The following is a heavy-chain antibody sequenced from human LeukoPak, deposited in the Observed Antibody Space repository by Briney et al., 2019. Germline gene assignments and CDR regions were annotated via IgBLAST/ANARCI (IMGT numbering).Heavy chain of an antibody. V-gene: IGHV1-2*02. J-gene: IGHJ4*02. CDR2: INPNSGGT. Sequence: ASLKLSCTASGDTFTVYNMDCGRQAPGQGLEWMGWINPNSGGTNYAQKFQGRVTMTRDTSISTAYMELSRLRSDDTAVYYCARSPIVVVPAAIDYWGQGTLVTVSS. CDR3: ARSPIVVVPAAIDY. CDR1: GDTFTVYN. D-gene: IGHD2-2*01.